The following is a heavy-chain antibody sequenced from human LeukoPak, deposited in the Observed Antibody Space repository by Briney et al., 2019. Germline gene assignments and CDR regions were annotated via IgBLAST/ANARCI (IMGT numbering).Heavy chain of an antibody. J-gene: IGHJ4*02. CDR1: GFTFSSYA. Sequence: GGSLRLSCSASGFTFSSYAMHWVRQAPGQGPEYVSAISNNGDTTHYADSVKGRFTISRDNSKNTLYLQLSSLRAEDTAVYYCVKGASFYGSGSYYNEPNDFWGQGTLVTVSS. V-gene: IGHV3-64D*06. CDR2: ISNNGDTT. D-gene: IGHD3-10*01. CDR3: VKGASFYGSGSYYNEPNDF.